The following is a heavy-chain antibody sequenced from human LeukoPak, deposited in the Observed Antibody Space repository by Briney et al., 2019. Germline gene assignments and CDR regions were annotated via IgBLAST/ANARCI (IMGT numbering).Heavy chain of an antibody. CDR1: PGSISSSY. Sequence: SQTLSLTSNFPPGSISSSYWSSLTHPPRPPLSRLGYIYYSGSTNYNPSLKSRVTISVDTSKNQFSLKLSSVTAADTAVYYCARVGDGRDYGDYDWYFDLWGRGTLVTVSS. V-gene: IGHV4-59*01. J-gene: IGHJ2*01. CDR3: ARVGDGRDYGDYDWYFDL. CDR2: IYYSGST. D-gene: IGHD4-17*01.